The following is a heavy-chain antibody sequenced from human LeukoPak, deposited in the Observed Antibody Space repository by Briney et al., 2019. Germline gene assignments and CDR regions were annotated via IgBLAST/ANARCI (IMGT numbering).Heavy chain of an antibody. CDR3: AGHFGAWHYFDY. CDR2: ISYDGSTK. D-gene: IGHD3-3*01. V-gene: IGHV3-30*04. CDR1: GFTFSSYA. Sequence: PGRSLRLSCAASGFTFSSYAIHWVRQAPGKGLEWVALISYDGSTKYSTDSVKGRFTISRDNSKNTLYLQMNSLRPEDTAVYYCAGHFGAWHYFDYWGQGTLVIVSS. J-gene: IGHJ4*02.